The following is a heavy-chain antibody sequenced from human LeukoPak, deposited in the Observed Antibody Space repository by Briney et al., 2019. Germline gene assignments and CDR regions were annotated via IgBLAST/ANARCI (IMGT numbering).Heavy chain of an antibody. Sequence: GGSLRLSCAASRFTFSSYAMSWVRQAPGKGLEWVSYISSSGSDISYADSVKGRFTISRDNAKNSPYLQMNSLRVEDTAVYYCAREAVVTAIDYWGQGTLVTVSS. V-gene: IGHV3-21*05. CDR2: ISSSGSDI. J-gene: IGHJ4*02. CDR1: RFTFSSYA. CDR3: AREAVVTAIDY. D-gene: IGHD2-21*02.